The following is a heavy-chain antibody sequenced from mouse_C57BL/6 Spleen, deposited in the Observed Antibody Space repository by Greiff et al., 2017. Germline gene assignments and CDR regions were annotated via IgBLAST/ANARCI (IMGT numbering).Heavy chain of an antibody. D-gene: IGHD1-1*02. Sequence: EVQLVESGGGLVQPGGSLSLSCAASGFTFTDYYMSWVRQPPGKALEWLGFIRNKANGYTTEYSASVKGRFTISRDNSQSILYLQMNALRAEDSATYYCARLYGLYFDYWGQGTTLTVSS. J-gene: IGHJ2*01. CDR3: ARLYGLYFDY. V-gene: IGHV7-3*01. CDR1: GFTFTDYY. CDR2: IRNKANGYTT.